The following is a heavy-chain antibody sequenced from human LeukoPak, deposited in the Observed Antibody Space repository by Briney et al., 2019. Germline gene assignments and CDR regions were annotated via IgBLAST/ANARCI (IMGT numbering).Heavy chain of an antibody. CDR1: GGTFSRYA. J-gene: IGHJ4*02. CDR3: ARDNDHGDVPFDY. D-gene: IGHD4-17*01. Sequence: ASVKVSCKASGGTFSRYAISWVRQAPGQGLELMGRIIPILGIANYAQKFQGRVTITADKSTSTAYMELSSLRSEDTAVYYCARDNDHGDVPFDYWGQGTLVTVSS. V-gene: IGHV1-69*04. CDR2: IIPILGIA.